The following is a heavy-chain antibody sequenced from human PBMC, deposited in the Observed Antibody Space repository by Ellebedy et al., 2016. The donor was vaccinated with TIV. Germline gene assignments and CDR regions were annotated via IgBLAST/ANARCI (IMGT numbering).Heavy chain of an antibody. V-gene: IGHV5-51*01. CDR2: IYPGDSDT. CDR3: ARRGGTTKRGLRDWFDP. Sequence: GESLKISCKGSGYSFTSYWIGWVRQMPGKGLEWMGIIYPGDSDTRYSPSFQGQVTISADKSISTAYLQWSSLKASDTAMYYCARRGGTTKRGLRDWFDPWGQGTLVTVSS. J-gene: IGHJ5*02. CDR1: GYSFTSYW. D-gene: IGHD1-1*01.